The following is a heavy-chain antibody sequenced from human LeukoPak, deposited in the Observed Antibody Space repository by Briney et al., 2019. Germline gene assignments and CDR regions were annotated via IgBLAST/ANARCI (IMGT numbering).Heavy chain of an antibody. V-gene: IGHV4-59*01. D-gene: IGHD4-17*01. CDR2: IYYSGST. CDR3: ARERYGDFDY. CDR1: GGSISSYY. J-gene: IGHJ4*02. Sequence: SETLSLTCTVSGGSISSYYWSWIRQPPGKGLEWIGYIYYSGSTNYNPSLKSRVTISVDTSKNQFSLKLSSVTAADTAAYYSARERYGDFDYWGQGTLVTVSS.